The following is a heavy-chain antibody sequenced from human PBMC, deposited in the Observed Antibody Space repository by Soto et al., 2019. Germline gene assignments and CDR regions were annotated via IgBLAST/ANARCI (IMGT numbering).Heavy chain of an antibody. CDR3: ARDLGSPRYYYDSSGVFDY. Sequence: GASVMVSCRASGGTFSSYAISWVRQAPGQGLEWMGGIIPIFGTANYAQKFQGRVTITADESTSTAYMELSSLRSEDTAVYYCARDLGSPRYYYDSSGVFDYWGQGTLVTVSS. CDR2: IIPIFGTA. D-gene: IGHD3-22*01. V-gene: IGHV1-69*13. CDR1: GGTFSSYA. J-gene: IGHJ4*02.